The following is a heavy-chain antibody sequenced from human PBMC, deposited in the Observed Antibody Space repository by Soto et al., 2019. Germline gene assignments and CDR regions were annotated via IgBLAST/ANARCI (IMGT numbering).Heavy chain of an antibody. Sequence: QVQLVQSGAEEKKPGASVKVSCKASGYTFTSYAMHWVRQAPGQRLEWMGWINAGNGNTKYSQKFQGRVTITRDTSASTDYMELSSLRSEDTAVYYCAKSIVVVTALDYWGQGTQVTVSS. V-gene: IGHV1-3*05. CDR2: INAGNGNT. D-gene: IGHD2-21*02. J-gene: IGHJ4*02. CDR1: GYTFTSYA. CDR3: AKSIVVVTALDY.